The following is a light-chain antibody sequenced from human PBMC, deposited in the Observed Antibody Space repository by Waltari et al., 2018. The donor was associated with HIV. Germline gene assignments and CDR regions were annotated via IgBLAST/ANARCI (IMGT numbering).Light chain of an antibody. CDR1: QTFNGN. CDR2: GAS. Sequence: VLTPSPATLSVSPGEIATLSCRASQTFNGNLAWYQQKSGQAPRLLIYGASTRASGIPDRFSGSGSVTRFTLTITGLQSEDSAIYYCHQYNNWPQTFGQGTKVEV. J-gene: IGKJ1*01. V-gene: IGKV3-15*01. CDR3: HQYNNWPQT.